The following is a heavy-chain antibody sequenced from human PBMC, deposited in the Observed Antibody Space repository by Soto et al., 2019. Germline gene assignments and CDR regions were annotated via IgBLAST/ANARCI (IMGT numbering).Heavy chain of an antibody. J-gene: IGHJ4*02. CDR2: ISYDGSNK. V-gene: IGHV3-30*18. CDR3: AKDYADYYDSSGYGPLDY. D-gene: IGHD3-22*01. Sequence: QVQLVESGGGVVQPGRSLRLSCAASGFTFSSYGMHWVRQAPGKGLEWVAVISYDGSNKYYADSVKGRFTISRDNSKNTLYLQMNSLRAEDTAVYYCAKDYADYYDSSGYGPLDYWGQGTLVTVSS. CDR1: GFTFSSYG.